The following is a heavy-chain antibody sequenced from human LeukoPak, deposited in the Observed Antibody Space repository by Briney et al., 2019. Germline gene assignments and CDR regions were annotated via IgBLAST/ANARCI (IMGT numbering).Heavy chain of an antibody. CDR3: ARGAGRDFWSGYCAT. D-gene: IGHD3-3*01. CDR1: GYTFSDFG. V-gene: IGHV1-18*01. Sequence: ASVKVSCRASGYTFSDFGISWVRQAPGQGLEWMGWASTHNGNRNYLQKFQGRVTMTTDTSTSTAYMELNGLTSDDTAVYYCARGAGRDFWSGYCATWGQGTLVTVSS. CDR2: ASTHNGNR. J-gene: IGHJ5*02.